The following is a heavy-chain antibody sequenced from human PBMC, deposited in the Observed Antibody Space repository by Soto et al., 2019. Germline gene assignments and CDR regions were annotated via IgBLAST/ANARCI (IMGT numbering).Heavy chain of an antibody. V-gene: IGHV3-48*01. CDR2: ISSSSSTI. CDR1: GFTFSTYS. J-gene: IGHJ5*02. CDR3: ARHPEGIAEIGCFDT. D-gene: IGHD6-13*01. Sequence: EVQLVESGGGLVQPGGSLRLSCAASGFTFSTYSMNWVRQAPGKGLEWVSYISSSSSTIFYADSVKGRFTISRDNAKNSLYLQMNSLRAEDTAVYYCARHPEGIAEIGCFDTWGQGTLFTVSS.